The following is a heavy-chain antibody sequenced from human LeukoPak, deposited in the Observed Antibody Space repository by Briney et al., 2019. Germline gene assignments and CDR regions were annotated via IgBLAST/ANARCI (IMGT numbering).Heavy chain of an antibody. CDR3: ARHGVPAAHFDF. CDR2: INHSGST. CDR1: GGSFSSYY. J-gene: IGHJ4*02. Sequence: SETLSLTCVVSGGSFSSYYWSWIRQPPGKGLEWIGEINHSGSTNYNSSLKSRVTISVDTSKNQFSLKLSSVTAADTAVYYCARHGVPAAHFDFWGQGTLVTVSS. V-gene: IGHV4-34*01. D-gene: IGHD2-2*01.